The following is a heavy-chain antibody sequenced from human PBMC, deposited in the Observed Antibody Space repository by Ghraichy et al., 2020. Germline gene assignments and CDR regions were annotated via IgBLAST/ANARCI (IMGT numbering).Heavy chain of an antibody. J-gene: IGHJ4*02. CDR1: GFTFSSYA. Sequence: GGSLRLSCAASGFTFSSYAMSWVRQAPGKGLEWVSAISGSGGSTYYADSVKGRFTISRDNSKNTLYLQMNSLRAEDTAVYYCAKGSASSGWYSANTQYWGQGTLVTVSS. CDR2: ISGSGGST. V-gene: IGHV3-23*01. CDR3: AKGSASSGWYSANTQY. D-gene: IGHD6-19*01.